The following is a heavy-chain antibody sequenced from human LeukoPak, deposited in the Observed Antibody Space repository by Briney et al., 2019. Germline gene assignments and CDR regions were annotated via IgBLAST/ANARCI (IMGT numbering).Heavy chain of an antibody. V-gene: IGHV3-21*01. CDR3: ARVTGDYAYYFDY. D-gene: IGHD4-17*01. CDR2: ISSSSSYI. Sequence: GGSLRLSCAASGFTFSSYGMNWVRQAPGKGLEWVSSISSSSSYIYYADSVKGRFTISRDNAKNSLYLQMNSLRAEDTAVYYCARVTGDYAYYFDYWGQGTLVTVSS. CDR1: GFTFSSYG. J-gene: IGHJ4*02.